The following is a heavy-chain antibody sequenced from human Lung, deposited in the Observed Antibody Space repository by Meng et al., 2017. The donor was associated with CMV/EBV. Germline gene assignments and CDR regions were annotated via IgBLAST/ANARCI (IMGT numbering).Heavy chain of an antibody. Sequence: SCAASGFRFEDHGMHWVRQTPGKGLEWVAFIRHGGTNKFYGDSVKGRFTISRDNSKNTVYLQMNSLRPEETAVYYCAKDLLLFGGPNAYFDYWGQGTLVTVSS. CDR2: IRHGGTNK. CDR1: GFRFEDHG. D-gene: IGHD3/OR15-3a*01. V-gene: IGHV3-30*02. CDR3: AKDLLLFGGPNAYFDY. J-gene: IGHJ4*02.